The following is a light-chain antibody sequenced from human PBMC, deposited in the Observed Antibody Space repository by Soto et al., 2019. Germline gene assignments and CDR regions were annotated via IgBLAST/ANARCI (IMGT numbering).Light chain of an antibody. V-gene: IGLV2-23*02. CDR3: CSYGGSRAV. Sequence: QSALTQPASVSGSPGQSITISCTGTSSDVGSHNLVSWYQQHPGQAPKLMIYDVSKRPLGVSARYSASNSGNTASLTISGLQAEDEADYYCCSYGGSRAVFGGGTQLTVL. CDR2: DVS. CDR1: SSDVGSHNL. J-gene: IGLJ7*01.